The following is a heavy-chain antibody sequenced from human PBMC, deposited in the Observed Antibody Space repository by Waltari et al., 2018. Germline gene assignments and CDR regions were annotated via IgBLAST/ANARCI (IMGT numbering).Heavy chain of an antibody. CDR2: IWYHGTNK. J-gene: IGHJ4*02. Sequence: PGKGLEWVAGIWYHGTNKYYADSVKGRFTISRDNSKNTLFLQMNSLRADDTAVYYCARGSGGGIYSPKDYWGQGTLVTVSS. CDR3: ARGSGGGIYSPKDY. D-gene: IGHD1-26*01. V-gene: IGHV3-33*01.